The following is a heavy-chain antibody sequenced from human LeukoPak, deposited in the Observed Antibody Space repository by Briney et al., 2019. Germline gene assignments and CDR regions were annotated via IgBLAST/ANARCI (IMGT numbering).Heavy chain of an antibody. Sequence: PGRSLRLSCAASGFTFSSYGMHWVRQAPGKGLEWVAVIWYDGSNKYYADSVKGRFTISRDNSKNTLYLLMNSLRAEDTAAYYCARDTLPYDYSYSYYYYYGMDVWGQGTTVTVSS. D-gene: IGHD4-4*01. J-gene: IGHJ6*02. CDR3: ARDTLPYDYSYSYYYYYGMDV. V-gene: IGHV3-33*01. CDR2: IWYDGSNK. CDR1: GFTFSSYG.